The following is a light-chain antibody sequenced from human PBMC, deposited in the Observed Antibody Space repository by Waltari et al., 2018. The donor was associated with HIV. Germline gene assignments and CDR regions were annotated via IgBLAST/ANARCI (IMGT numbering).Light chain of an antibody. CDR3: QQFAGSVWT. Sequence: EIVLTQSPGTLSLSPGERATLYCRASQSVSDSYLVWYQQKPGQAPRLLIYGASNRATGIPDRFSGSGSVTDFTLTISRLDPEDFAVYYCQQFAGSVWTFGQGTRVEIK. J-gene: IGKJ1*01. CDR1: QSVSDSY. CDR2: GAS. V-gene: IGKV3-20*01.